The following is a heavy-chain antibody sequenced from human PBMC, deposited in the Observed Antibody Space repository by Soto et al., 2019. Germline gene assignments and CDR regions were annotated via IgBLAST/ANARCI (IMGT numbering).Heavy chain of an antibody. CDR3: ARESFDWDSNWFDP. CDR2: TYYRSKWYN. V-gene: IGHV6-1*01. CDR1: GDSVSSNSAA. Sequence: SQTLSLTCAISGDSVSSNSAAWNWTRQSPSRGLEWLGRTYYRSKWYNDYAVSVKSRITINPDTSKNQFSLQLNSVTPEDTAVYYCARESFDWDSNWFDPWGQGTLLTVSS. J-gene: IGHJ5*02. D-gene: IGHD5-12*01.